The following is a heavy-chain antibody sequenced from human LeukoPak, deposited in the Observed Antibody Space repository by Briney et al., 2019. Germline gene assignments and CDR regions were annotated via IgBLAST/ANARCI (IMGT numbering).Heavy chain of an antibody. CDR3: AKVKMGALLDAFDI. V-gene: IGHV3-23*01. J-gene: IGHJ3*02. CDR1: GITFNTYA. CDR2: MSGGGGTA. Sequence: GGSLRLFCAASGITFNTYAMNWVRQAPGRGLEWVSTMSGGGGTAHYADSVTGRFTISRDNSKNTLYLQMNSLRPEDTAVYYCAKVKMGALLDAFDIWGQGTMVTVSS. D-gene: IGHD3-16*01.